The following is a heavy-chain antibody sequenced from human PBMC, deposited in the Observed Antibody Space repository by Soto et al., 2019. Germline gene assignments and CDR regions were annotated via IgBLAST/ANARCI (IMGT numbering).Heavy chain of an antibody. CDR1: GFTFSDFY. V-gene: IGHV3-11*01. CDR3: ARDLFIRGTSGGVDS. D-gene: IGHD3-10*01. CDR2: ISSSGTTI. Sequence: GGSLRLSCAASGFTFSDFYMTWIRQPPGKGLEWVSCISSSGTTINYADSVKGRFTISRDNAKNSLYLQMNSLRAGDTAGYYCARDLFIRGTSGGVDSWGQGTLVTVSS. J-gene: IGHJ4*02.